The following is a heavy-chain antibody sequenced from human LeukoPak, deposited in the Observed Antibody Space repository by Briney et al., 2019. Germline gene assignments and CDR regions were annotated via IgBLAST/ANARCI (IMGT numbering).Heavy chain of an antibody. D-gene: IGHD3-22*01. Sequence: SETLSLTCTVSGGSISSYYWSWIRQPPGKGLEWIGYIYYSGSTNYNPPLKSRVTISVDTSKSQFSLKLSSVTAADTAVYYCAREGGSGYYYDAFDIWGQGTMVTVSS. V-gene: IGHV4-59*01. CDR3: AREGGSGYYYDAFDI. CDR2: IYYSGST. J-gene: IGHJ3*02. CDR1: GGSISSYY.